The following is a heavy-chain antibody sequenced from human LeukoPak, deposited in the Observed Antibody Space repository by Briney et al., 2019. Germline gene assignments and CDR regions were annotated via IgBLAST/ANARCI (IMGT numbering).Heavy chain of an antibody. D-gene: IGHD2-15*01. V-gene: IGHV1-18*01. CDR2: ISTYSVDT. J-gene: IGHJ4*02. CDR1: GYNFSSYG. CDR3: TRDRTYCSSSSCSLAAH. Sequence: ASVKVSCKASGYNFSSYGITWVRQAPGQGLEWMGWISTYSVDTKSPQKIQGRVTMTTDTSTSTVYMELRSLTSDDTAVYYCTRDRTYCSSSSCSLAAHWGQGTPVTVSS.